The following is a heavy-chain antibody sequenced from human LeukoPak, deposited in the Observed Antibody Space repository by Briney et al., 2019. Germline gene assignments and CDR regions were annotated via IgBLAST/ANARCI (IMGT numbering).Heavy chain of an antibody. CDR1: GYTFTGYY. CDR2: INPNSGGT. Sequence: GASVKVSCKASGYTFTGYYMHWVRQAPGQGLEWMGWINPNSGGTNYAQKFQGRVTMTRDTSISTAYMELSRLRSDDTAVYYCARDRCSSTSCYSLVGPRFDYRGQGTLVTVSS. D-gene: IGHD2-2*01. J-gene: IGHJ4*02. V-gene: IGHV1-2*02. CDR3: ARDRCSSTSCYSLVGPRFDY.